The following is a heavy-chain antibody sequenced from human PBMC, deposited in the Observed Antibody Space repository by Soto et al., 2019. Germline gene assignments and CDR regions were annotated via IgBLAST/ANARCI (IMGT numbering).Heavy chain of an antibody. V-gene: IGHV4-4*02. CDR3: ARVVLTITRGAFDA. D-gene: IGHD3-9*01. CDR1: GGSISSSHW. CDR2: ISHSGTS. J-gene: IGHJ3*01. Sequence: QVQLQESGTGLVKPSGTLSLTCAVSGGSISSSHWWSWVRQSPGKGLEYIGEISHSGTSNSNPSLKSRVTLSVDKYKTHFCLTLTSVTAADTAVYYCARVVLTITRGAFDAWCQGTLVIVSS.